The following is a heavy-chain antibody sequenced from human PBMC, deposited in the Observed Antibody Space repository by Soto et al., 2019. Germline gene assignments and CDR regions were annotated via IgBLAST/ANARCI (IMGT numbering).Heavy chain of an antibody. Sequence: SETLSLTCAVSGGSISSSNWWSWVRQPPGKGLEWIGEIYHSGSTNYNPSLKSRVTISVDKSKNQFSLKLSSVTAADTAVYYCARGSYSSGWYNFDYWGRGTLVTVSS. V-gene: IGHV4-4*02. J-gene: IGHJ4*02. CDR2: IYHSGST. CDR1: GGSISSSNW. CDR3: ARGSYSSGWYNFDY. D-gene: IGHD6-19*01.